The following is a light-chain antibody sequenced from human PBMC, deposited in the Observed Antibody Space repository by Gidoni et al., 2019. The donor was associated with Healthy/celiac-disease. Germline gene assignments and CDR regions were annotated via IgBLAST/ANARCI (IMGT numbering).Light chain of an antibody. Sequence: QSALTQPRSVSGSHGQSVTIPCTGTSSDVGGYNYVSWYQQHPGKAPKLMIYDVSKRPSGVPDRFSGSKSGNTASLTISGLQAEDEADYYCCSYAGSYVVFGGGTKLTVL. J-gene: IGLJ2*01. CDR2: DVS. CDR3: CSYAGSYVV. V-gene: IGLV2-11*01. CDR1: SSDVGGYNY.